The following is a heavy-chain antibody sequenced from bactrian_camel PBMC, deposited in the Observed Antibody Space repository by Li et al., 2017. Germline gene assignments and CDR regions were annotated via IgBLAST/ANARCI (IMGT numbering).Heavy chain of an antibody. CDR1: GFTFSSYG. CDR3: ASVWGKY. V-gene: IGHV3S40*01. CDR2: INSGGAST. Sequence: VQLVESGGGSVQAGGSLRLSCTASGFTFSSYGMSWVRQAPGKGLEWVSAINSGGASTYYADSVKGRFTISREHAKTTVNLQMNSLKTEDTAVYYCASVWGKYWGQGTQVTVS. J-gene: IGHJ4*01. D-gene: IGHD5*01.